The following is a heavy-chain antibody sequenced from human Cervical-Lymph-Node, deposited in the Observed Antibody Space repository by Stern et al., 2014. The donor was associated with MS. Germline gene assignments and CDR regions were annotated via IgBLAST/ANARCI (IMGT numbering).Heavy chain of an antibody. J-gene: IGHJ4*02. Sequence: EVQLGESGGGLVQPGRSLRLSCAASGFTFDDYAMHWVRQAPGKGLEWVSGISWNSGSIGYADSVKGRFTISRDNAKNSLYLQMNSLRAEDTALYYCAKGSVSGAKTSFYFDYWGQGTLVTVSS. V-gene: IGHV3-9*01. CDR2: ISWNSGSI. D-gene: IGHD1-26*01. CDR1: GFTFDDYA. CDR3: AKGSVSGAKTSFYFDY.